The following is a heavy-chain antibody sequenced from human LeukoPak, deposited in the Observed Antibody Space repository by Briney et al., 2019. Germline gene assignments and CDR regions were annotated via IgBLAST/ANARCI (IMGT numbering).Heavy chain of an antibody. J-gene: IGHJ6*03. Sequence: ASVKVSCKASGGTFSSYAISWVRQAPGQGLEWMGGIIPIFGTANYAQKFQGRVTITTDESTSTAYTELSSLRSEDTAVYYCARGGTTGNHQPYYYYYYMDVWGKGTTVTVSS. V-gene: IGHV1-69*05. CDR3: ARGGTTGNHQPYYYYYYMDV. D-gene: IGHD1-1*01. CDR1: GGTFSSYA. CDR2: IIPIFGTA.